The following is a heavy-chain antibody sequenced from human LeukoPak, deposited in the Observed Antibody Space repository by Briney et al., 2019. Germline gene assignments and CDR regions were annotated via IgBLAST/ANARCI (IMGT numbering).Heavy chain of an antibody. V-gene: IGHV4-4*07. CDR3: ARDLNRYSGYLFDY. CDR1: GGSISSYY. J-gene: IGHJ4*02. D-gene: IGHD5-12*01. CDR2: IYTSGST. Sequence: SETLSLTCTVSGGSISSYYGSWIRQPAGKGLEWIGRIYTSGSTNYNPSLKSRVTMSVDTSKNQFSLKLSSVTAADTAVYYCARDLNRYSGYLFDYWGQGTLVTVSS.